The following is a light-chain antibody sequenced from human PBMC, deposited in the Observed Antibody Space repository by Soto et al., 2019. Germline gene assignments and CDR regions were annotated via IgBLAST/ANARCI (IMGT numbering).Light chain of an antibody. CDR3: QSYDRSLNDWV. V-gene: IGLV1-40*01. CDR2: GNT. Sequence: QSVLTQPPSVSGAPGQRVTISCTGSSSNIGAGFAVHWYQQFPGTAPKLLIYGNTNRPSGVPDRFSGSKSGTSASLAITGLQAEDEADFYCQSYDRSLNDWVFGGGTKLTVL. J-gene: IGLJ3*02. CDR1: SSNIGAGFA.